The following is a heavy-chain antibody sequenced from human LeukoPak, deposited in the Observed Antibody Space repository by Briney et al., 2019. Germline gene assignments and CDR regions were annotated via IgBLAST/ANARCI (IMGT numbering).Heavy chain of an antibody. D-gene: IGHD3-10*01. CDR2: IYYSGST. CDR1: GGSVYSSSYY. J-gene: IGHJ6*02. CDR3: ARSYYGSGSYGAYYYYGMDV. Sequence: SETLSLTCTVSGGSVYSSSYYWSWIRQPPGKGLEWIGYIYYSGSTNYNPSLKSRVTISVDTSKNQFSLKLSSVTAADTAVYYCARSYYGSGSYGAYYYYGMDVWGQGTTVTVSS. V-gene: IGHV4-61*01.